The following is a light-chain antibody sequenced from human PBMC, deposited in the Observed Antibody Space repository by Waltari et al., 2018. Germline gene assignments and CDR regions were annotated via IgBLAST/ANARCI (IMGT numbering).Light chain of an antibody. CDR3: QQYSNWPPYT. J-gene: IGKJ2*01. CDR1: QTVGNN. V-gene: IGKV3-15*01. CDR2: DTS. Sequence: EVVMTQSPATLSVSPGEGATLPCRASQTVGNNLAWYHQKPGQAPRLLIYDTSTRATGIPARFSGSGSGTEFTLTISSLQSEDFAVYFCQQYSNWPPYTFGQGTKLEIK.